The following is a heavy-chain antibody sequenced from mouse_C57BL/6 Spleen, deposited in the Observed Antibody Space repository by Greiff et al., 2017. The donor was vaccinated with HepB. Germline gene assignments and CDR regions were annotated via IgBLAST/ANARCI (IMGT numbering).Heavy chain of an antibody. CDR1: GYSFTGYY. CDR2: INPSTGGT. CDR3: ARRSLLLRPMDC. V-gene: IGHV1-42*01. J-gene: IGHJ4*01. D-gene: IGHD1-1*01. Sequence: VQLQQSGPELVKPGASVKISCKASGYSFTGYYMNWVKQSPEKSLEWIGEINPSTGGTTYNQKFKAKATLTVDKSSSTAYMQLKSLTSEDSAVYYCARRSLLLRPMDCWGQGASVTNSS.